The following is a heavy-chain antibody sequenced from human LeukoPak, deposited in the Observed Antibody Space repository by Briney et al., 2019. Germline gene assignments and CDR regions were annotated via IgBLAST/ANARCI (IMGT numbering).Heavy chain of an antibody. J-gene: IGHJ2*01. V-gene: IGHV4-59*12. CDR1: GVSISSYY. D-gene: IGHD6-19*01. CDR2: IYYSGST. CDR3: ARDMYSSGWASYWYFDL. Sequence: SETLSLTCTVSGVSISSYYWSWIRKPPGKGLEWIGNIYYSGSTTYNPSLKSRVTISVDTSKNHFSLKLSSVTAADTAVYYCARDMYSSGWASYWYFDLWGRGTLVTVSS.